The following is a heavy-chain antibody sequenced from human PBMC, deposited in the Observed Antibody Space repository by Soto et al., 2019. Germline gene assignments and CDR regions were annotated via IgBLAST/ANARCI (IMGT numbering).Heavy chain of an antibody. CDR3: AMAGNYRYFDA. D-gene: IGHD1-7*01. CDR1: GGTVSSGGYY. Sequence: QVQLQESGPGLVTPSETLSLTCTVSGGTVSSGGYYWSWIRQPPGKGLEWIGYISSRGSANYNHSLKSRITISVDTSKNQFSLKLTSVTAADTAVYYCAMAGNYRYFDAWGQGTLVTVSS. V-gene: IGHV4-61*08. J-gene: IGHJ4*02. CDR2: ISSRGSA.